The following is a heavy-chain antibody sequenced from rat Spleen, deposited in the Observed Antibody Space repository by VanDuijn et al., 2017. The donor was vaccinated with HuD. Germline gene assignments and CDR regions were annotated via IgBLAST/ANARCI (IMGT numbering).Heavy chain of an antibody. Sequence: EVKLVESGGGLVQPGRSLKLSCVASGLTFSNSGMAWVRQAPTKGLEWVASISPGGGNTFYRDSVKGRFTISRDNAKTTLYLQMDSLRSEDTATYYCARLGTEAIGNWFSYWGQGTLVSVSS. J-gene: IGHJ3*01. V-gene: IGHV5S13*01. CDR3: ARLGTEAIGNWFSY. CDR2: ISPGGGNT. D-gene: IGHD1-11*01. CDR1: GLTFSNSG.